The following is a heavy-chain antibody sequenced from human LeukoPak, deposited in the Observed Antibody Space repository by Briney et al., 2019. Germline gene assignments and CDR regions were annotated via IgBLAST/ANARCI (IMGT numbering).Heavy chain of an antibody. CDR2: IDPSGGST. CDR1: GYTFTSYY. Sequence: ASVKVSCKASGYTFTSYYMHWARQAPGQGLEWMGIIDPSGGSTSYAQKFQGRVTMTRDTSTSTVYMELSSLRSEDTAVYYCARVRGSSWPTYYFDYWGQATLVTVSS. V-gene: IGHV1-46*01. D-gene: IGHD6-13*01. J-gene: IGHJ4*02. CDR3: ARVRGSSWPTYYFDY.